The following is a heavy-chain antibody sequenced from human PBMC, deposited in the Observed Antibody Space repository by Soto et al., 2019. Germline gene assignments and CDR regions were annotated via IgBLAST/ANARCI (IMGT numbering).Heavy chain of an antibody. CDR2: INHSGST. CDR1: GGSFSGYY. D-gene: IGHD2-2*01. Sequence: SETLSLTCAVYGGSFSGYYWSWIRQPPGKGLEWIGEINHSGSTNYNPTLKSRVSISVDTTKNKFSLKLSSVTAADTAVYYCARGRVGYCSSTSCVPYFDYWGQGTLVTVSS. V-gene: IGHV4-34*01. CDR3: ARGRVGYCSSTSCVPYFDY. J-gene: IGHJ4*02.